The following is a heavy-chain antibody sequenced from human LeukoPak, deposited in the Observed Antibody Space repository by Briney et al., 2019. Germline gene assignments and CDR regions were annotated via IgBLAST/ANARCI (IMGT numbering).Heavy chain of an antibody. CDR3: AKDNLLWYDSSGYPPDY. J-gene: IGHJ4*02. Sequence: GGFLRLSCAASGFTFSSYGMHWVRQAPGKGLEWVAFIRYDGSNKYYADSVKGRFTISRDNSKNTLYLQMNSLRAEDTAVYYCAKDNLLWYDSSGYPPDYWGQGTLVTVSS. V-gene: IGHV3-30*02. D-gene: IGHD3-22*01. CDR1: GFTFSSYG. CDR2: IRYDGSNK.